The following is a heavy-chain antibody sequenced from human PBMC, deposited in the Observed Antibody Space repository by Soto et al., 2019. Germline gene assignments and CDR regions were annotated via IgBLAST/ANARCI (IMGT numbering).Heavy chain of an antibody. V-gene: IGHV3-21*04. CDR1: GFTFTRYS. Sequence: PGGSLRLSCAASGFTFTRYSMNWVRQAPGKGLEWVSSISSTTNYIYYGDSMKGRFTISRDNAKNSVYLQMNSLRAEDTALYYCTRVIRELIITSPHLDYWGQGTLVTVSS. D-gene: IGHD3-10*01. CDR2: ISSTTNYI. CDR3: TRVIRELIITSPHLDY. J-gene: IGHJ4*02.